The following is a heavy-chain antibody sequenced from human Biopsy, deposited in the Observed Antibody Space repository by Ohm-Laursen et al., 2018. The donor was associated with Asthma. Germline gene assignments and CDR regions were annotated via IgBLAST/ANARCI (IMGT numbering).Heavy chain of an antibody. V-gene: IGHV1-69*13. CDR3: ARKAGSCISRTCYSVDF. D-gene: IGHD2-2*01. J-gene: IGHJ4*02. CDR2: IASVLGTT. CDR1: GGPFSPYV. Sequence: SVTASCQSFGGPFSPYVIGCVRQAPGQGLEWMGGIASVLGTTTYPQKFQDRVTITADDSTSTVYMELSSLRSEDTAVYYCARKAGSCISRTCYSVDFWGQGTLVTVSS.